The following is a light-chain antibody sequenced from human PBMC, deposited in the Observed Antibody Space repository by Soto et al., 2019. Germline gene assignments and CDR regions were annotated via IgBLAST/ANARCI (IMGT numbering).Light chain of an antibody. V-gene: IGKV3-20*01. CDR2: GAS. CDR1: QSVSNY. Sequence: IVLTQSPGTLSLYPGERATLSCRASQSVSNYLAWYQQKPGQAPRLLIYGASSRATGIPDRFSGSGSGTDFTLTISRLEPEDFAVYYCQQYGGSPQTFGQGTKVDIK. CDR3: QQYGGSPQT. J-gene: IGKJ1*01.